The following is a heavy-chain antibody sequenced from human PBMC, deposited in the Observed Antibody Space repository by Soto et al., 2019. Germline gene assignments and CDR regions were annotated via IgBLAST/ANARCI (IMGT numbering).Heavy chain of an antibody. J-gene: IGHJ4*02. CDR1: GGSFIGYY. D-gene: IGHD2-2*01. CDR3: ARWGLGYCSSTSCFFDY. Sequence: SETLSLTCAVYGGSFIGYYWSWIRQPPGKGLEWIGEINHSGSTNYNPSLKSRVTISVDTSKNQFSLKLSSVTAADTAVYYCARWGLGYCSSTSCFFDYWGQGTLVTVS. CDR2: INHSGST. V-gene: IGHV4-34*01.